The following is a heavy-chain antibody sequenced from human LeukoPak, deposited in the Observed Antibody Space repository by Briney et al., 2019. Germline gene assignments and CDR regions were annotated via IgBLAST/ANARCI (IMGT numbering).Heavy chain of an antibody. CDR1: GVSISSYY. CDR2: IYYSGFT. CDR3: ARKVAVAGPRDWYFDL. D-gene: IGHD6-19*01. V-gene: IGHV4-59*01. Sequence: SETLSLTCTVSGVSISSYYWTWIRQPPGKGLEWIGCIYYSGFTNYNPSLKSRVTISVDTSKNQFSLKLSSVTAADTAVYYCARKVAVAGPRDWYFDLWGRGTLVTVSS. J-gene: IGHJ2*01.